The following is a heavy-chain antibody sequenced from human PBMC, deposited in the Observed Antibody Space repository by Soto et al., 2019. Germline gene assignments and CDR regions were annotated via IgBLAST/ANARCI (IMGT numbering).Heavy chain of an antibody. D-gene: IGHD2-15*01. CDR3: ARQPLYCSGGSCYPFYYYYYMDV. Sequence: QLQLQESGPGLVKPSETLSLTCTVSGGSISSSSYYWGWIRQPPGKGLEWIGSIYYSGSTYYNPSLKSPVTISVDTSKNQFSLKLSSVTAADTAVYYCARQPLYCSGGSCYPFYYYYYMDVWGKGTTVTVSS. V-gene: IGHV4-39*01. J-gene: IGHJ6*03. CDR2: IYYSGST. CDR1: GGSISSSSYY.